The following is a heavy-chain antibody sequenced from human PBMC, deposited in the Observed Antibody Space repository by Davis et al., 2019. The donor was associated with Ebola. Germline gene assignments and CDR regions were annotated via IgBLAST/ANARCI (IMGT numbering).Heavy chain of an antibody. CDR2: IYNGGST. J-gene: IGHJ6*02. D-gene: IGHD2-2*01. CDR3: ARQLPYYSYGMDV. Sequence: GESLKISCAASGFTVSSNYMSWVRQAPGKRLEWVSVIYNGGSTYYADSVKGRFTISRDNSKNTLYLQMNSLRAEDTAVYFCARQLPYYSYGMDVWGQGTTVTVSS. V-gene: IGHV3-53*01. CDR1: GFTVSSNY.